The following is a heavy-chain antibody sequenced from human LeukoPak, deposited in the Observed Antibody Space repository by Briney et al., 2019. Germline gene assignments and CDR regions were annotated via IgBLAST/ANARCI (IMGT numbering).Heavy chain of an antibody. V-gene: IGHV1-46*01. CDR2: INPSGGST. Sequence: GASVKVSCKASGYTFTSYYMHWVRQAPGQGLEWMGIINPSGGSTSYAQKFQGRVTMTRDTSTSTVYMEMSRLRYDETAVYYCGRERRYPVVVPAAVDYYYYGMDVWGQGTTVTVSS. CDR3: GRERRYPVVVPAAVDYYYYGMDV. J-gene: IGHJ6*02. CDR1: GYTFTSYY. D-gene: IGHD2-2*01.